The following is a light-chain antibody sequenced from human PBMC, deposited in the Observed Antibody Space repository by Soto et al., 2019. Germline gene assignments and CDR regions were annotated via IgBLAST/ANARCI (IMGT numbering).Light chain of an antibody. J-gene: IGKJ2*01. V-gene: IGKV1-27*01. CDR3: QKYNSAPYT. CDR1: QGISNY. Sequence: DIQMTQSPSSLSASVGDRVTITCRASQGISNYLAWYQQKPGKVPKLLIYTASTLQSGVPSRFSGSGSATDFTLTTSSLQPEDAAIYYCQKYNSAPYTFGQGTKLEIK. CDR2: TAS.